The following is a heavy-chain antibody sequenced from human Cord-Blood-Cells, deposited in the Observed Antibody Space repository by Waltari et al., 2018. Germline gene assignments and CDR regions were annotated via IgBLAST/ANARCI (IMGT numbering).Heavy chain of an antibody. Sequence: QVQLVQSGAEVKKPGASVKVSCKASGYTFTSYDINWLRHATGQGLEWMGWMNPNSGNTGYAPKFQGRVTMTRNTSISTAYMELSSLRSDDTAVYYCARWLSRTWDFYAFDIWGQWTIVTVSS. D-gene: IGHD3-3*01. V-gene: IGHV1-8*01. CDR1: GYTFTSYD. CDR3: ARWLSRTWDFYAFDI. J-gene: IGHJ3*02. CDR2: MNPNSGNT.